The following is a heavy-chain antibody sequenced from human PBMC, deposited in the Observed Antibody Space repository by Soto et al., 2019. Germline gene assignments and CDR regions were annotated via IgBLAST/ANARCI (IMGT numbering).Heavy chain of an antibody. J-gene: IGHJ5*02. CDR1: GYTFTSYD. CDR2: MNPNSGNT. Sequence: QVQLVQSGAEVKKPGASVKVSCKASGYTFTSYDINWVRQATGQGLEWMGWMNPNSGNTGYAQKFQGRVTMTRNTSISTAYMELSSLRSEDTAVYYCARQTWEYDFWSGYYNQFDPWGQGTLVTVSS. D-gene: IGHD3-3*01. CDR3: ARQTWEYDFWSGYYNQFDP. V-gene: IGHV1-8*01.